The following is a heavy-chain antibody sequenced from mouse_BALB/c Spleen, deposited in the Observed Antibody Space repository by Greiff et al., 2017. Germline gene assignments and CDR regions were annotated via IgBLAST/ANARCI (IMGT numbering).Heavy chain of an antibody. CDR2: ISYSGST. CDR3: ARWGIYDGYYFAY. J-gene: IGHJ3*01. D-gene: IGHD2-3*01. CDR1: GDSITSGY. V-gene: IGHV3-8*02. Sequence: EVQLKESGPSLVKPSQTLSLTCSVTGDSITSGYWNWIRKFPGNKLEYMGYISYSGSTYYNPSLKSRISITRDTSKNQYYLQLNSVTTEDTATYYCARWGIYDGYYFAYWGQGTLVTVSA.